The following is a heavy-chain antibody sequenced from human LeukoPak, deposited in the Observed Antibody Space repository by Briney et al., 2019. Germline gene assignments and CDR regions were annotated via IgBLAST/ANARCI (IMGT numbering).Heavy chain of an antibody. CDR3: ARDLSTYGPDY. V-gene: IGHV1-46*01. CDR2: INPSGGST. D-gene: IGHD2-21*01. Sequence: ASVKVSCKASGYTFTSYYMHWVRQAPGQGLEWMGIINPSGGSTSYAQKFQGRVTITTDESTSTAYMELSSLRSEDTAVYYCARDLSTYGPDYWGQGTLVTVSS. CDR1: GYTFTSYY. J-gene: IGHJ4*02.